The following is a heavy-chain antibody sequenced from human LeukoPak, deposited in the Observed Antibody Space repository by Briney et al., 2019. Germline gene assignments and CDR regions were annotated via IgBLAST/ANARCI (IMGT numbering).Heavy chain of an antibody. CDR2: ISSSSSYI. V-gene: IGHV3-21*01. CDR3: ARDQSMIHPDAFDI. J-gene: IGHJ3*02. CDR1: GFTFSSYS. Sequence: GGSLRLSCAASGFTFSSYSMNWVRQAPGKGLEWVSSISSSSSYIYYADSVKGRFTISRGNAKNSLYLQMNSLRAEDTAVYYCARDQSMIHPDAFDIWGQGTMVTVSS. D-gene: IGHD3-22*01.